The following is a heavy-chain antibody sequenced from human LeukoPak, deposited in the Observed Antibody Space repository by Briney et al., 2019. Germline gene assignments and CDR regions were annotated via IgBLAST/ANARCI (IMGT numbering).Heavy chain of an antibody. CDR3: VGGIGWQPDY. CDR1: AGFTFSDYW. D-gene: IGHD6-19*01. V-gene: IGHV3-7*03. Sequence: GGSLRLSCAASAGFTFSDYWMNWVPQAPGKGLEWVAIISQDGREKLYVDSVKGRSTISRDNAKSSLYLQINSLRADDTAVYYCVGGIGWQPDYWGQGTLVTVSS. CDR2: ISQDGREK. J-gene: IGHJ4*02.